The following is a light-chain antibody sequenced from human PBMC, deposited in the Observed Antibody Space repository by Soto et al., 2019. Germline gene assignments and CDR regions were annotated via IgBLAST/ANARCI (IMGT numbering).Light chain of an antibody. CDR1: QNVDTF. CDR2: DAS. J-gene: IGKJ4*01. V-gene: IGKV3-11*01. Sequence: DIVLTQSPGTMSVSPGERASLSCRASQNVDTFLAWYQQKPGQAPRILIYDASRRATGIPARFSGSGSGTHFTLTISGLEPDDFAVNYCQQRNKWPLTFGAGTKLYIK. CDR3: QQRNKWPLT.